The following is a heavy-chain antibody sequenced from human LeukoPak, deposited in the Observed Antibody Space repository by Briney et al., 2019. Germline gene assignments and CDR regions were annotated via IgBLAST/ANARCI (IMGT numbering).Heavy chain of an antibody. CDR3: ARDNGVASRPLYYFDY. D-gene: IGHD2-15*01. J-gene: IGHJ4*02. V-gene: IGHV1-46*01. CDR2: INPSGGST. Sequence: ASVKVSCKTSGYTFTSYYMHWVRQAAGQGLEGMGIINPSGGSTTYAQKFQGRVTMTRDMYTSTVYMELSSLSSEDTDVYYCARDNGVASRPLYYFDYWGQGTLVTVSS. CDR1: GYTFTSYY.